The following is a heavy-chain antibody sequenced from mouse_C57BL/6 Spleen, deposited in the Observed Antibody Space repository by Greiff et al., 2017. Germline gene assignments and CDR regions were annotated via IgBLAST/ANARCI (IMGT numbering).Heavy chain of an antibody. CDR2: ISYDGSN. Sequence: DVQLQESGPGLVKPSQSLSLTCSVTGYSITSGYYWNWIRQFPGNKLEWMGYISYDGSNNYNPSLKNRISITRDTSKNQFFLKLNSVTTEDTATYYCASQLRLAWFAYWGQGTLVTVSA. CDR3: ASQLRLAWFAY. D-gene: IGHD1-1*01. V-gene: IGHV3-6*01. CDR1: GYSITSGYY. J-gene: IGHJ3*01.